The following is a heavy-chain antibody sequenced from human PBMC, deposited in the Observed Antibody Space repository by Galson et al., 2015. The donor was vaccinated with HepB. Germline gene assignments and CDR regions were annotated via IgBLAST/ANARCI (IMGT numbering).Heavy chain of an antibody. V-gene: IGHV1-18*01. J-gene: IGHJ4*02. Sequence: SVKVSCKASGYTFTHYAVSWVRQAPGQGLEWMGWISAYNGGTQYAQKFQGRVTMTTDKSTSTVYMELRSLRSDDTAVYYCARLYSSGWPLEGFDYWGQGTLVTVSS. CDR3: ARLYSSGWPLEGFDY. D-gene: IGHD6-19*01. CDR2: ISAYNGGT. CDR1: GYTFTHYA.